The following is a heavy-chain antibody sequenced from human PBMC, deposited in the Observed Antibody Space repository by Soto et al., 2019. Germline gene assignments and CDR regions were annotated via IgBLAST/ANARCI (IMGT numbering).Heavy chain of an antibody. J-gene: IGHJ6*02. D-gene: IGHD6-13*01. CDR3: ARQAPGNCLDV. Sequence: QLQLQESGPGLVKPSETLSLTCTVSGGSISSSYYYWGWIRQPPVKGLEWIGSTYYGGSTYYNPSLKSRVTLPVDTAKTQCSLTLSSVTAADTAVYYCARQAPGNCLDVWGQGTTVTVSS. CDR2: TYYGGST. V-gene: IGHV4-39*01. CDR1: GGSISSSYYY.